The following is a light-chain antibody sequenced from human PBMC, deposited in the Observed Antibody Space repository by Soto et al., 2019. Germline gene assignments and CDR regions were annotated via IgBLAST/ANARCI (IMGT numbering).Light chain of an antibody. Sequence: EIVMTQSPATLSVSPGGRATLSCRASQSIGDTLAWYQQKPGQAPRLLIYGASIRATGVPATFSGSGSGTEFTLTISSLQSEDFVVYYCQQYNNWPRTFGQGTKVDIK. CDR2: GAS. CDR1: QSIGDT. J-gene: IGKJ1*01. V-gene: IGKV3-15*01. CDR3: QQYNNWPRT.